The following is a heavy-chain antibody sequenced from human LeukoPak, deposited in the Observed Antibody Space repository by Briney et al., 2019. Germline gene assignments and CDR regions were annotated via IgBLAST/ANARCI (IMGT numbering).Heavy chain of an antibody. CDR3: ARDRRWELLHAFDI. CDR1: GGSISSYF. Sequence: KASETLSLTCTVSGGSISSYFWSWIRQPPGKGLEWIAYIHYSENTNYNPSLKSRVTISVDTSKNQFSLKLSSVTAADTAVYYCARDRRWELLHAFDIWGQGTMVTVSS. CDR2: IHYSENT. V-gene: IGHV4-59*01. D-gene: IGHD1-26*01. J-gene: IGHJ3*02.